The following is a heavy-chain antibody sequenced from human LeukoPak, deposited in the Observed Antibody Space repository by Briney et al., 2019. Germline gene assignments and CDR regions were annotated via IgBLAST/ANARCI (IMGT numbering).Heavy chain of an antibody. V-gene: IGHV1-69*13. J-gene: IGHJ4*02. CDR3: ARDLTLYSGYDLDY. Sequence: SVKVSCKASGGTFSSYAISWVRQAPGQGLEWRGGIILIFGTANYAQKFQGRVTITADESTSTAYMELSSLRSEDTAVYYCARDLTLYSGYDLDYWGQGTLVTVPS. CDR1: GGTFSSYA. D-gene: IGHD5-12*01. CDR2: IILIFGTA.